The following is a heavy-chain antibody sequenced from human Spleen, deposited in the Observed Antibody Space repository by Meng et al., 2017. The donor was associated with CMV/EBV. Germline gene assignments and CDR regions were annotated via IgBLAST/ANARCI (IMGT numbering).Heavy chain of an antibody. J-gene: IGHJ4*02. V-gene: IGHV4-39*07. CDR3: ARDNSHYGGNLDY. CDR2: IYYSGST. Sequence: SETLSLTCTVSGGSISSSSYFWGWIRQSPGKGLEWIGSIYYSGSTYYNPSLKSRVTISVDTSKNQFSLKLSSVTAADTAVYYCARDNSHYGGNLDYWGQGTLVTVSS. D-gene: IGHD4-23*01. CDR1: GGSISSSSYF.